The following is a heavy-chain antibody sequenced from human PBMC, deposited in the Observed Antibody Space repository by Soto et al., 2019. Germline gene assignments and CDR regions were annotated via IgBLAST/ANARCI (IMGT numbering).Heavy chain of an antibody. D-gene: IGHD6-13*01. CDR1: GFSLSTSGVG. Sequence: QITLKESGPTLVKPTQILTLTCTFSGFSLSTSGVGVGWMRQPPGKALEGLALIYWDDDKRYSPSLKSRLTITKDTSKNQVVLTMTNMDPVDTATYYCAHSAYSSSRGGSWFDPWGQGTLVTVSS. CDR3: AHSAYSSSRGGSWFDP. J-gene: IGHJ5*02. CDR2: IYWDDDK. V-gene: IGHV2-5*02.